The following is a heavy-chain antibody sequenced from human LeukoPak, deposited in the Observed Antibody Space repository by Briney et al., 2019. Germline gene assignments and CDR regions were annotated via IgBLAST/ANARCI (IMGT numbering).Heavy chain of an antibody. CDR3: AKGAAVARDDS. J-gene: IGHJ4*02. Sequence: GGSLRLSCAASGFTFSSYSMSWVRQAPGKGLEWVSSISGSGGSTYYADSVKGRFTIARDHSKNTIYLQMNCLRADDTAVYYCAKGAAVARDDSWGQGTLVTVSS. CDR2: ISGSGGST. V-gene: IGHV3-23*01. CDR1: GFTFSSYS. D-gene: IGHD6-13*01.